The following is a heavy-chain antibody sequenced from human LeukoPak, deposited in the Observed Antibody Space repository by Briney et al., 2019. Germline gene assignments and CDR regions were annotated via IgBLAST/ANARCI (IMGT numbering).Heavy chain of an antibody. V-gene: IGHV4-34*01. CDR3: ARGTMIVVVNWFDP. J-gene: IGHJ5*02. CDR1: GFTFSSYW. CDR2: INHSGST. Sequence: GSLRLSCAASGFTFSSYWMNWIRQPPGKGLEWIGEINHSGSTNYNPSLKSRVTISVDTSKNQFSLKLSSVTAADTAVYYCARGTMIVVVNWFDPWGQGTLVTVSS. D-gene: IGHD3-22*01.